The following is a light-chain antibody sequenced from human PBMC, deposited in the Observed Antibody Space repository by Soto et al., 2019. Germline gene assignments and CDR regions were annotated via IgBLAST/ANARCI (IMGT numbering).Light chain of an antibody. CDR1: QGVTTN. Sequence: EILMTQSPAILSVSPGERATLSCRAGQGVTTNFAWYQQKSGQSPRLLIYEASNRAAGIPARFSGSGSGTDFTLTITSLEPEDFAFYYCHQRQRWPRTFGQGTKVDI. CDR3: HQRQRWPRT. J-gene: IGKJ1*01. CDR2: EAS. V-gene: IGKV3-11*01.